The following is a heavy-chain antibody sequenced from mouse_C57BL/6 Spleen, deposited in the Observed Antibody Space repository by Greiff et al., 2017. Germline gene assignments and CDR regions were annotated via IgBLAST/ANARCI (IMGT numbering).Heavy chain of an antibody. Sequence: QVQLKQSGAELVRPGTSVKVSCKASGYAFTNYLIEWVKQRPGQGLEWIGVINPGSGGTNYNEKFKGKATLTADKSSSTAYMQLSSLTSEDSAVYFCARSRPIYYFDYWGQGTTLTVSS. CDR1: GYAFTNYL. V-gene: IGHV1-54*01. CDR3: ARSRPIYYFDY. CDR2: INPGSGGT. J-gene: IGHJ2*01. D-gene: IGHD6-5*01.